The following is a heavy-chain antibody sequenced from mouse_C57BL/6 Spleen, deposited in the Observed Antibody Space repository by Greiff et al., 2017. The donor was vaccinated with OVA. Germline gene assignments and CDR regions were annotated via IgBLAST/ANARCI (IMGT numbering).Heavy chain of an antibody. CDR1: GYTFTSYW. CDR3: ARDYYGSSYYFDY. D-gene: IGHD1-1*01. V-gene: IGHV1-7*01. CDR2: INPSSGYT. Sequence: VQLQQSGAELAKPGASVTLSCQASGYTFTSYWMHWVKQRPGQGLEWIGYINPSSGYTKYNQKFKDKATLTADKSSSTAYMQLSSLTYEDSAVYYCARDYYGSSYYFDYWGQGTTLTVSS. J-gene: IGHJ2*01.